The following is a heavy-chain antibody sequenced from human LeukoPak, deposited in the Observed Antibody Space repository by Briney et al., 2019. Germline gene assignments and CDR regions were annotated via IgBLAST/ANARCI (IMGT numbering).Heavy chain of an antibody. Sequence: GGSLRLSCAASGFTFSTSWMSWVRQVPGKGLEWVANIKKDGSETYYVDSVKGRFTISRDNAKNSLYLQMNSLRAEDTAMYYCARGRYSGTTYYFDYWGPGTLVTVSS. CDR3: ARGRYSGTTYYFDY. V-gene: IGHV3-7*03. J-gene: IGHJ4*02. CDR1: GFTFSTSW. CDR2: IKKDGSET. D-gene: IGHD5-12*01.